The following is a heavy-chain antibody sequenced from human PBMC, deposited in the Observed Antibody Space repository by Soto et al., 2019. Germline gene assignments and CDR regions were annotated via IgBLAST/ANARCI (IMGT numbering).Heavy chain of an antibody. CDR2: INPSCGST. CDR1: GYTFINYY. D-gene: IGHD3-22*01. V-gene: IGHV1-46*03. Sequence: ASVKVSCKASGYTFINYYMHWVRQAPGQGLEWMGIINPSCGSTRYAQKFQGRVTMTRDTSTRTVYMELSSLRSEDTAVYYCGSGLFEYSGYGLDAFDIWGQGAMVTVSS. CDR3: GSGLFEYSGYGLDAFDI. J-gene: IGHJ3*02.